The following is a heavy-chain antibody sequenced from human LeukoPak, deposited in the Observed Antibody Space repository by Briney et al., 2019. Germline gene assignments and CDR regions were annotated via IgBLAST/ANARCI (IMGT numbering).Heavy chain of an antibody. CDR1: GGSISSSSYY. Sequence: PSETLSLTCTVSGGSISSSSYYWGWIRQPPGKGLEWIESIYYSGSTYYNPSLKSRVTISVDTSKNQFSLKLSSVTAADTAVYYCARGGTTEYWGQGTLVTVSS. V-gene: IGHV4-39*07. D-gene: IGHD4-11*01. CDR3: ARGGTTEY. J-gene: IGHJ4*02. CDR2: IYYSGST.